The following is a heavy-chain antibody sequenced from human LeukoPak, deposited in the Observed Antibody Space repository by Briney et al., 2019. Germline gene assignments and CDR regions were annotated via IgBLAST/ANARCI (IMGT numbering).Heavy chain of an antibody. Sequence: PGGSLRLSCAASGFTFSSYAMSWVRQAPGKGLEWVSTISGVGGSTYYPDSVKGRFTISRDNSKNTLYLQMNSLRAEDTAVYYCAKGMGEVLLWFGDLSRGMPFAYWGQGTLVTVSS. CDR3: AKGMGEVLLWFGDLSRGMPFAY. CDR2: ISGVGGST. V-gene: IGHV3-23*01. J-gene: IGHJ4*02. D-gene: IGHD3-10*01. CDR1: GFTFSSYA.